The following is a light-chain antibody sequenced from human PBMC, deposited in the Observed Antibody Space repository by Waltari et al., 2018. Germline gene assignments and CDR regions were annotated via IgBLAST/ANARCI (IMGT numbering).Light chain of an antibody. CDR3: QQYDRYSSWT. CDR1: QRISSW. V-gene: IGKV1-5*03. Sequence: DFQMTQSPSTLSASVGDRVTITCRASQRISSWLAWYQQKPGQAPKLLIYKASNLQSGVPSRFSGNGSETEFTLTISSLQPDDFATYYCQQYDRYSSWTFGQGTKVDIK. J-gene: IGKJ1*01. CDR2: KAS.